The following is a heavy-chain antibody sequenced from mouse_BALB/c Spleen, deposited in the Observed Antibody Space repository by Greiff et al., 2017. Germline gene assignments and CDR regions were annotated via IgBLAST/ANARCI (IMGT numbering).Heavy chain of an antibody. D-gene: IGHD1-1*01. Sequence: EVMLVESGGGLVQPGGSRKLSCAASGFTFSSFGMHWVRQAPEKGLEWVAYISSGSSTIYYADTVKGRFTISRDNPKNTLFLQMTSLRSEDTAMYYCARGDSSYSWFADWGQGTLVTVSA. CDR1: GFTFSSFG. J-gene: IGHJ3*01. CDR3: ARGDSSYSWFAD. CDR2: ISSGSSTI. V-gene: IGHV5-17*02.